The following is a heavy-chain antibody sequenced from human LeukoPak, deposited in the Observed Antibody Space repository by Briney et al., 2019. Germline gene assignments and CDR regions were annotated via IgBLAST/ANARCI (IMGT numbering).Heavy chain of an antibody. V-gene: IGHV3-15*07. D-gene: IGHD3-22*01. J-gene: IGHJ4*02. CDR1: GFTFGNAW. Sequence: GGSLRLSCAASGFTFGNAWMYWVRQAPGKGLEWVGRIKSKTDGGTTDYAAPVKGRFTISRDDSKNTLYLQMNSLKTEDTAVYYCSTTYYYDSSEGYWGQGTLVTVSS. CDR3: STTYYYDSSEGY. CDR2: IKSKTDGGTT.